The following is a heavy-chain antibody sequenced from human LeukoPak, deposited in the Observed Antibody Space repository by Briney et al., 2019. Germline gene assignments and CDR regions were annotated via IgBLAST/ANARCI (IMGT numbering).Heavy chain of an antibody. V-gene: IGHV4-59*08. CDR1: GGSISSYY. CDR2: IYYSGST. J-gene: IGHJ4*02. CDR3: ARLLEDRVGGYPDY. D-gene: IGHD5-12*01. Sequence: SETLSLTCTVSGGSISSYYWSWIRQPPGKGLEWIGYIYYSGSTNYNPSLKSRVTISVDTSKNQFSLKLSSVTAADTAVYYCARLLEDRVGGYPDYWGQGTLVTVSS.